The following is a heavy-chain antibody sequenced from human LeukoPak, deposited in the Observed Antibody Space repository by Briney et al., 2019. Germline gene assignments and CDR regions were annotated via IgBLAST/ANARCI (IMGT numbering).Heavy chain of an antibody. CDR3: ARDRLIDGDYVQYYYYYGMDV. V-gene: IGHV3-7*01. D-gene: IGHD4-17*01. Sequence: PGGSLRLSCAASAFTFTSHWMSWVRQAPGKGLEWVANIKQDGSEKYYVDSVKGRFTISRDNAKNSLYLQMNSLRAEDTAVYYCARDRLIDGDYVQYYYYYGMDVWGQGTTVTVSS. CDR2: IKQDGSEK. CDR1: AFTFTSHW. J-gene: IGHJ6*02.